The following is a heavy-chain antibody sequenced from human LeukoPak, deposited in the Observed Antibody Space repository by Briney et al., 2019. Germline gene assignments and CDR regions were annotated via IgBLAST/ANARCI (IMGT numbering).Heavy chain of an antibody. J-gene: IGHJ4*02. Sequence: ASVKVSFKASGYTFTSYAMHWVRQAPGQRLEWMGWINAGNGNTKYSQKFQGRVTITRDTSASTAYMELSSLRSEDTAVYHCACYYDSSGYDYWGQGTLVTVSS. CDR1: GYTFTSYA. CDR2: INAGNGNT. V-gene: IGHV1-3*01. D-gene: IGHD3-22*01. CDR3: ACYYDSSGYDY.